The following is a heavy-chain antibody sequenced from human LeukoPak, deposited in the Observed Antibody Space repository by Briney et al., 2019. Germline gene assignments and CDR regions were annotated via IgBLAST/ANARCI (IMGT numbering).Heavy chain of an antibody. CDR3: ARGLYYYYYLDL. Sequence: SETLSLTCTVSGGSISSYYWSWIRQPPGKGLEWIGYIYYSGSTNYNPSLKSRVTISVDTSKNQFSLKLSSVTAADTAVYYCARGLYYYYYLDLWGNGTTVNVSS. V-gene: IGHV4-59*01. J-gene: IGHJ6*03. CDR1: GGSISSYY. CDR2: IYYSGST.